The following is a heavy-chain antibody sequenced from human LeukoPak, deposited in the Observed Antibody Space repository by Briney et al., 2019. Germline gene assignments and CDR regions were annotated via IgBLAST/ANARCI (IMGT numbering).Heavy chain of an antibody. CDR1: GGSISSTNYY. CDR3: ARQNYFDY. J-gene: IGHJ4*02. Sequence: SQTLSLTCTVSGGSISSTNYYWGWIRQPPGKGLEWIGSIYYSGSGSIDYNPSLKSRVTISVDTSKNQFSLKLSSVTAADTAVYYCARQNYFDYWGQGTLVTVSS. CDR2: IYYSGSGSI. V-gene: IGHV4-39*01.